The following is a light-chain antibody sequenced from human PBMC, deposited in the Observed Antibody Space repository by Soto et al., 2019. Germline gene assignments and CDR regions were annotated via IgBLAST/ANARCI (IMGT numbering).Light chain of an antibody. CDR2: DAS. Sequence: EIVLTHSPATLSLSPGGRATLSCSASQSVSSYLAWYQQKPGQAPSLLIYDASNRATGIPARFSGSGSGTDFTLTIRSLEPEDFAVYYCQQSSNWPRGKCGQGTTGDIK. J-gene: IGKJ1*01. CDR3: QQSSNWPRGK. V-gene: IGKV3-11*01. CDR1: QSVSSY.